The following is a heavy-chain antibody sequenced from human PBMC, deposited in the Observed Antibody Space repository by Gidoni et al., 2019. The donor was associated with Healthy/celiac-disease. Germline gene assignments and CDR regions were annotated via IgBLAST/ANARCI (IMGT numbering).Heavy chain of an antibody. CDR2: ISSSGSTI. CDR3: ARENIVATITRHYYYGMDV. V-gene: IGHV3-11*01. Sequence: QVQLVESGGGLVTPGGSLRLSCAASGFPFSHYYMRWIRQAPCKGLELVSYISSSGSTIYYADSVKGRFTISRDNAKNSLYLQMNSLRAEDTAVYYCARENIVATITRHYYYGMDVWGQGTTVTVSS. D-gene: IGHD5-12*01. CDR1: GFPFSHYY. J-gene: IGHJ6*02.